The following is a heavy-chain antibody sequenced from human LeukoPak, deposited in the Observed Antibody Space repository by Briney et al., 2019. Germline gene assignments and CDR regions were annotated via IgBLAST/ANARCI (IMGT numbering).Heavy chain of an antibody. J-gene: IGHJ4*02. CDR1: GFTFDDYA. CDR3: AKDTSPDTAMVSPFDY. CDR2: ISWNSGSI. D-gene: IGHD5-18*01. Sequence: PGGSLRLSCAASGFTFDDYAMHWVRQAPGKGLEWVSGISWNSGSIGYADSAKGRFTISRDNAKNSLYLQMNSLRAEDTALYYCAKDTSPDTAMVSPFDYWGQGTLVTVSS. V-gene: IGHV3-9*01.